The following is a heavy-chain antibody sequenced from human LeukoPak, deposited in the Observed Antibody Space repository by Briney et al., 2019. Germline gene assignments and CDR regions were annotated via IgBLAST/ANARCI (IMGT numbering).Heavy chain of an antibody. CDR1: GFTFSSYW. Sequence: GGSLRLSCAASGFTFSSYWISWVRQAPGKGLEWVGRIRSNSDGGTIDYAAPVKGRFALSRDDSKNTLYLQMNSLQTEDTAVYYCATDFYDTTWGQGTLVAVSS. V-gene: IGHV3-15*01. D-gene: IGHD3-22*01. CDR2: IRSNSDGGTI. CDR3: ATDFYDTT. J-gene: IGHJ5*02.